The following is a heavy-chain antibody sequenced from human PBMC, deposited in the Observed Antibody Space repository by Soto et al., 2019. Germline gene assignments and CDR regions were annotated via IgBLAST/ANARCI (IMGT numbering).Heavy chain of an antibody. J-gene: IGHJ5*02. V-gene: IGHV3-23*01. CDR1: GFIFSTYA. Sequence: PGGSLRLSCEAFGFIFSTYAMSWVRQAPGKGLEWVSTISGGGSNKYYADSVKGRFTISRDNSKSTLYLQMNTLRAEDTAMYYFARDSRDKSPARDPFDPWGQGTLVTVSS. CDR2: ISGGGSNK. D-gene: IGHD2-21*01. CDR3: ARDSRDKSPARDPFDP.